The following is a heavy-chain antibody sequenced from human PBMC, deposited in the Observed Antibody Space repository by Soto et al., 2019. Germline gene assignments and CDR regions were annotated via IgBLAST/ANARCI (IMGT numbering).Heavy chain of an antibody. V-gene: IGHV1-2*04. Sequence: QVQLVQSGAEVKKPGASVKVSCKASGYTFTGYYMHWVRQAPGQGLEWMGWINPNSGGTNYAQKFQGWVNMTRDTSISTAYMELSRLRSDDTAVYYCASSFFSRGPSAELYGSGSAYYGMDVWGQGTTVTVSS. J-gene: IGHJ6*02. CDR3: ASSFFSRGPSAELYGSGSAYYGMDV. D-gene: IGHD3-10*01. CDR2: INPNSGGT. CDR1: GYTFTGYY.